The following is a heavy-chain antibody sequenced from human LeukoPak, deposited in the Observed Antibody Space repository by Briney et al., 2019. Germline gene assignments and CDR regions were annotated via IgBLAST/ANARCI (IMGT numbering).Heavy chain of an antibody. D-gene: IGHD2-15*01. Sequence: PSETLSLTCAVSGYSISSGYYWGWIRPPPGKGLEWIGSIYHSVSTYYNPSLKSRVTISVDTSKNQFSLKLSSVTAADTAVYYCARKNPLYCSGGSCYSLNAFDIWGQGTMVTVSS. J-gene: IGHJ3*02. CDR3: ARKNPLYCSGGSCYSLNAFDI. V-gene: IGHV4-38-2*01. CDR2: IYHSVST. CDR1: GYSISSGYY.